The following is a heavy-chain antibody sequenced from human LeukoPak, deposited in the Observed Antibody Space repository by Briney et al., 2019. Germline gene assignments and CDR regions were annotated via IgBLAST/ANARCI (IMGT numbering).Heavy chain of an antibody. Sequence: SETLSLTCAVYGGSFSGCYWSWIRQPPGKGLEWIGEINHSGSTNYNPSLKSRVTISVDTSKNQFSLKLSSVTAADTAVYYCARGRGYSYGFRYWGQGTLVTVSS. CDR3: ARGRGYSYGFRY. D-gene: IGHD5-18*01. CDR2: INHSGST. J-gene: IGHJ4*02. V-gene: IGHV4-34*01. CDR1: GGSFSGCY.